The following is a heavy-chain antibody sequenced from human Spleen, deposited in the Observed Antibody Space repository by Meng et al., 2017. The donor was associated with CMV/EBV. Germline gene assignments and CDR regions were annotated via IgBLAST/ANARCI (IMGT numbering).Heavy chain of an antibody. CDR1: GYTFTSYA. CDR3: ARDPVVPAGRGWFDP. CDR2: ISPYNGNT. J-gene: IGHJ5*02. Sequence: ASVKVSCKTSGYTFTSYAISWVRQAPGQGLEWMGWISPYNGNTNYAQKLQGRVTMTTDTSTSTAYMELRSLRSDDTAVYYCARDPVVPAGRGWFDPWGQGTLVTVSS. V-gene: IGHV1-18*01. D-gene: IGHD2-2*01.